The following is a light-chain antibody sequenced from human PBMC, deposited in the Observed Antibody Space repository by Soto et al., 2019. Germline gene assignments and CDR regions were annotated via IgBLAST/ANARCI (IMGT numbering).Light chain of an antibody. CDR1: SSDVGGYNY. CDR2: DVT. J-gene: IGLJ1*01. CDR3: NSYTTRNSRQIV. Sequence: QSVLTQPASVSGSPGQSITISCTGTSSDVGGYNYVSWYQHHPGKAPKLIIYDVTNRPSGVSNPFSGSKSGNTASLTISGLQPEDEADYYCNSYTTRNSRQIVFGTGTKLTVL. V-gene: IGLV2-14*03.